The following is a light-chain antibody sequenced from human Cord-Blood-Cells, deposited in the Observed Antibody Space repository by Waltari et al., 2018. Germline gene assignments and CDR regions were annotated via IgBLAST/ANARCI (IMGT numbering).Light chain of an antibody. CDR1: QRVSSSD. CDR2: GPS. CDR3: QQYGSSPPT. V-gene: IGKV3-20*01. Sequence: EIVLTQSPGTLSLSPGARATLPCRATQRVSSSDLAWYQQKPGQSPRLLIHGPSSRATGIPDRFSGSGSGTDFTLTISRLEPEDFAVYYCQQYGSSPPTFGQGTKVEIK. J-gene: IGKJ1*01.